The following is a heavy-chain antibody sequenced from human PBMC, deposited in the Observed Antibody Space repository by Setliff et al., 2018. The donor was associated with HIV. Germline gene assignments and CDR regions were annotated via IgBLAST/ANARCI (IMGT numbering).Heavy chain of an antibody. Sequence: SETLSLTCAVYGGSFSGYFWTWIRQPPQKRLEWIGSVYYSGITHYNPSLGSRATISVDTSMNYLSLNLTSVTAADTAVYFCARDMMRWLVMVPGATRGYFDAWGQGALVTVSS. CDR3: ARDMMRWLVMVPGATRGYFDA. CDR2: VYYSGIT. CDR1: GGSFSGYF. V-gene: IGHV4-34*11. J-gene: IGHJ4*02. D-gene: IGHD3-16*01.